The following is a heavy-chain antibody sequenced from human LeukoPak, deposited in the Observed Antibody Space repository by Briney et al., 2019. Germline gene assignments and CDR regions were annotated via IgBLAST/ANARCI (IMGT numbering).Heavy chain of an antibody. D-gene: IGHD2-2*01. V-gene: IGHV1-18*04. Sequence: GASVKVSCKASGYTFTSYGISWVRQAPGQGLEWMGWISAYNGNTNYAQKLQGRVTMTTDTSTSTAYMELRSLRSDDTAVYYCARGRLHCSSTSCAAGLFDYWGQGTLVTVSS. CDR3: ARGRLHCSSTSCAAGLFDY. CDR2: ISAYNGNT. CDR1: GYTFTSYG. J-gene: IGHJ4*02.